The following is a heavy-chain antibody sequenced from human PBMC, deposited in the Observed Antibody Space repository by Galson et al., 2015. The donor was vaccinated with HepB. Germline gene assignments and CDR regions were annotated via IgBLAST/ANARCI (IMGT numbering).Heavy chain of an antibody. CDR1: GDSVSSDTAA. Sequence: CAISGDSVSSDTAAWNWIRQSPSRGLEWLGRTFHRSKWYNEYAVSVKSRITISPDTPKNQLSLQLNSVTPEDTAVYHCARVSKGFGYCTTTTCNAFNSWGQGTLVTVSS. J-gene: IGHJ4*02. D-gene: IGHD2-8*01. V-gene: IGHV6-1*01. CDR2: TFHRSKWYN. CDR3: ARVSKGFGYCTTTTCNAFNS.